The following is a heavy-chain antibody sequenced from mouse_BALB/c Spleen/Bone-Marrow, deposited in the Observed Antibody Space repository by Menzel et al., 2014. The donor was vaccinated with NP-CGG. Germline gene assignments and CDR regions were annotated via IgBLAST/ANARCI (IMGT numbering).Heavy chain of an antibody. J-gene: IGHJ2*01. D-gene: IGHD3-2*01. CDR3: TIPTARACFDY. V-gene: IGHV1S127*01. CDR1: GYTFTSYW. Sequence: QVRLQQSGAELVKPGASVKMSCKASGYTFTSYWMHWVKRRPGQGLEWIGVIDPSDSYTSYNQKFKGKATLTVDTSSSTAYMQLSSLTSEDSAVYYCTIPTARACFDYWGQGTTLTVSS. CDR2: IDPSDSYT.